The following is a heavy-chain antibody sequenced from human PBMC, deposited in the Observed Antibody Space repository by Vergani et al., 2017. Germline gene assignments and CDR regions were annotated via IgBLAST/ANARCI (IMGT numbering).Heavy chain of an antibody. CDR2: IKQDGSEK. V-gene: IGHV3-7*01. CDR1: GLTFSAYW. D-gene: IGHD6-13*01. CDR3: VKDIAASGNYWYFDL. Sequence: VQLVESGGGVVQPGRSLRLSCETSGLTFSAYWMNWVRQASGKGLEWVANIKQDGSEKYYVDSVKGRFTISRDNANNLVYLQMSSVRADDTAVYYCVKDIAASGNYWYFDLWGRGTLVTVSS. J-gene: IGHJ2*01.